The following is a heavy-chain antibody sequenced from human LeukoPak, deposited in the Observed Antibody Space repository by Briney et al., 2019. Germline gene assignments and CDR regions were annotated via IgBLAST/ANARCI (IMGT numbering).Heavy chain of an antibody. CDR3: ARPATGYCSSAGCHWDS. Sequence: GGSLRLSCAASGFTFSTHSMYWVRQAPGKGLEWVSSVSASSNFIHYAESVRGRFTISRDNAKNSLYLQMNSLGAQDTAVYYCARPATGYCSSAGCHWDSWGQGTLVTVSS. D-gene: IGHD2-2*01. V-gene: IGHV3-21*01. CDR1: GFTFSTHS. CDR2: VSASSNFI. J-gene: IGHJ4*02.